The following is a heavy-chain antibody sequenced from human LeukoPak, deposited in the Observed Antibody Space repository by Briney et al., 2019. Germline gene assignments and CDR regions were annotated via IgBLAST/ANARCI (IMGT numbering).Heavy chain of an antibody. V-gene: IGHV4-39*01. CDR2: IYYSGST. J-gene: IGHJ5*02. CDR3: AIPSYDSSGYYFNGFDP. CDR1: GGSISSSSYY. Sequence: SETLSLTCTVSGGSISSSSYYWGWIRQPPGKGLEWIGSIYYSGSTYYNPSLKSRVTISVDTSKNQFSLKLSSVTAADTAVYYCAIPSYDSSGYYFNGFDPWGQGTLVTVSS. D-gene: IGHD3-22*01.